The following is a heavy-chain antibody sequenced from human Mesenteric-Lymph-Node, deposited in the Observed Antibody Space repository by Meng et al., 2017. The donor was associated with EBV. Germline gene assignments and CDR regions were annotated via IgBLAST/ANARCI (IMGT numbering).Heavy chain of an antibody. D-gene: IGHD5-18*01. CDR3: ARVWGGYSFGLSDY. CDR1: GGSFSPYT. CDR2: IIPMFGTA. J-gene: IGHJ4*02. V-gene: IGHV1-69*01. Sequence: VQSGAEVRKPGSCVKVSCKASGGSFSPYTITWVRQAPGQGLEWMGRIIPMFGTAKYAQNFQGRVTITADESTNTAYMELSSLRSDDTAVYYCARVWGGYSFGLSDYWGQGTLVTGSS.